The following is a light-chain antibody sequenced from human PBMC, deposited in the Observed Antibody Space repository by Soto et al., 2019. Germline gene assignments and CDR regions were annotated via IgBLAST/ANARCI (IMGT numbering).Light chain of an antibody. V-gene: IGKV3-15*01. CDR2: GAS. Sequence: IVMTQSPATLSVSPGERATLSCSASPGLSSKLAAYQQNPSQTPRLLIYGASIRATGIPARFSGSWSGTEYTHTISSLQSEDFAVYYCQQYNNWPPLTFGGGTKV. CDR3: QQYNNWPPLT. CDR1: PGLSSK. J-gene: IGKJ4*01.